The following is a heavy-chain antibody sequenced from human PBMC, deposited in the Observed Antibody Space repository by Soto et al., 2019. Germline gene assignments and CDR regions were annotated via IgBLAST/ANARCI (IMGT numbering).Heavy chain of an antibody. CDR1: VYTFTSYG. D-gene: IGHD1-1*01. Sequence: QVHLVQSGAEVKKPGASVKVSCKASVYTFTSYGITWVRQAPGQGLEWMGWISAHNGNTDYAQKLQGRVILTRDTSTSTAYMELRSLISDDTAVYYCARGRYGDYWGQGALVTVSS. CDR3: ARGRYGDY. J-gene: IGHJ4*02. V-gene: IGHV1-18*01. CDR2: ISAHNGNT.